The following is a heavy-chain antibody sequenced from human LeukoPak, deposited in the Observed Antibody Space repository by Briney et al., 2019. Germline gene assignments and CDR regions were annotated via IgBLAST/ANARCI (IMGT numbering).Heavy chain of an antibody. J-gene: IGHJ4*02. CDR1: GASISTSSYY. V-gene: IGHV4-39*01. D-gene: IGHD6-6*01. Sequence: SETLSLTCTASGASISTSSYYWGWIRQPPGKGLEWIGTIYYSGYTDYNPSLKSRVTISVDTSKNQFSLKLRSETAADTAVYYCARGQSASSYFDYWGQGTLVTVSS. CDR3: ARGQSASSYFDY. CDR2: IYYSGYT.